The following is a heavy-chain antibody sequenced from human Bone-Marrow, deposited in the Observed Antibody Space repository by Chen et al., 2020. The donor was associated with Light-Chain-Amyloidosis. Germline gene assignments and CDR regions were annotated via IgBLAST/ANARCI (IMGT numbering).Heavy chain of an antibody. V-gene: IGHV3-21*01. CDR1: GFIFSSYS. D-gene: IGHD3-3*01. Sequence: EVQLVESGGGLVKPGGSLRLSCAASGFIFSSYSMNWVRQAPGKGLEWVSSISRSSSYRHYADSVKGRFTISRDNAKNSLYLQMNSLRAEDTAVYYCARRGDFWNGYYYFDYWGQGTLVTVSS. CDR3: ARRGDFWNGYYYFDY. CDR2: ISRSSSYR. J-gene: IGHJ4*02.